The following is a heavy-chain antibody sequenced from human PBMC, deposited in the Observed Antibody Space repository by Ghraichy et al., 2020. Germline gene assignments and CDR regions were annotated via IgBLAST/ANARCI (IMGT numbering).Heavy chain of an antibody. D-gene: IGHD3-16*01. J-gene: IGHJ4*02. Sequence: GGSLRLSCAASGFTFSSFWMIWIRQAPGTGLEWVANIKPDGSEKFYVDSVRGRFTISRDNAKNSLYLQMNSLRAEDTAVYYCARGIPNKYSRRLGDVFDYWGQGTLVTVSS. CDR3: ARGIPNKYSRRLGDVFDY. CDR2: IKPDGSEK. CDR1: GFTFSSFW. V-gene: IGHV3-7*03.